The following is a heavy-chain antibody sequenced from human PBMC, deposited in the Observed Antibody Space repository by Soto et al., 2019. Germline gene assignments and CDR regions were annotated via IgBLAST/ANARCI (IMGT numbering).Heavy chain of an antibody. CDR3: ANDKALGGGSRFSE. CDR2: ISGSGGSGENT. J-gene: IGHJ4*02. V-gene: IGHV3-23*01. Sequence: VQLLESGGGLVQPGGSLRLSCAASGFTFRNFAMSWVRQVPGKGLEWVSAISGSGGSGENTYYAASVKGRFTISRDNSKNTLYLQMSGLRPEDTALYYGANDKALGGGSRFSEWGQGTLVTVSS. D-gene: IGHD2-15*01. CDR1: GFTFRNFA.